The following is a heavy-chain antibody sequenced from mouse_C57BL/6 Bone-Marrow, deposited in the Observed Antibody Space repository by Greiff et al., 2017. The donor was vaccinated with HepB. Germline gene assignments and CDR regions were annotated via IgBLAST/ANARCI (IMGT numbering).Heavy chain of an antibody. Sequence: QVQLQQPGAELVRPGSSVKLSCKASGYTFTSYWMHWVKQRPIQGLEWIGNIDPSDSETHYNQKFKDKATLTVDKSSSTAYMQLSSLTSEDSAVYYWARSNYYGSSYWYFDVWGTGTTVTVSS. V-gene: IGHV1-52*01. D-gene: IGHD1-1*01. CDR1: GYTFTSYW. J-gene: IGHJ1*03. CDR3: ARSNYYGSSYWYFDV. CDR2: IDPSDSET.